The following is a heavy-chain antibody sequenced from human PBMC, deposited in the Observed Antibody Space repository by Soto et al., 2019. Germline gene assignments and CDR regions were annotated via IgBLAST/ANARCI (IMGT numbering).Heavy chain of an antibody. CDR2: INHSGST. CDR3: ARSAGRITMVRGAIKGDY. J-gene: IGHJ4*02. CDR1: GGSFSGYY. Sequence: ASETLSLTCAVYGGSFSGYYWSWIRQPPGKGLEWIGEINHSGSTNYDPSLKSRVTISVDTSKNQLSLKLSSVTAADTAVYYCARSAGRITMVRGAIKGDYWGQGTLVTVSS. V-gene: IGHV4-34*01. D-gene: IGHD3-10*01.